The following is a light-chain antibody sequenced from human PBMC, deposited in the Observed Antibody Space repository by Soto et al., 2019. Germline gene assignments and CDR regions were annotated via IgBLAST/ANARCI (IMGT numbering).Light chain of an antibody. V-gene: IGKV1-5*01. J-gene: IGKJ1*01. CDR2: AAS. CDR3: QQYHTDWT. CDR1: ESIDNW. Sequence: DIQMTQSPSTLSASVGDTVTITCRASESIDNWLAWYQQKPGKAPKLLIFAASTLVRGVPSRFSGRGSGTEFTLTISSLQADDYANFHCQQYHTDWTFGQGTKVEIK.